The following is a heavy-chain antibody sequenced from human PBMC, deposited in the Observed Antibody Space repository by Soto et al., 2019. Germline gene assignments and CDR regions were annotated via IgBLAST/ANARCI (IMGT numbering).Heavy chain of an antibody. CDR1: GFTFSSYG. Sequence: GGSLRLSCAASGFTFSSYGMYWVRQAPGKGLEWVAVISYDGSNKYYADSVKGRFTISRDNSKNTLYLQMNSLRAEDTAVYYCAKVRAVAGTYYYYGMDVWGQGTTVTVSS. J-gene: IGHJ6*02. V-gene: IGHV3-30*18. CDR3: AKVRAVAGTYYYYGMDV. D-gene: IGHD6-19*01. CDR2: ISYDGSNK.